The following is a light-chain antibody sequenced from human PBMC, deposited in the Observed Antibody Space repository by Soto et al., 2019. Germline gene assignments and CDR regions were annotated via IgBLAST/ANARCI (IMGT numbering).Light chain of an antibody. CDR1: QSVSSSF. J-gene: IGKJ1*01. V-gene: IGKV3-20*01. Sequence: EIMLTQSPGTLSLSPGERATLSCRASQSVSSSFFAWYQQKPGQAPMLLIYGASIRATGLPDRFSGSGSGTYFTLTISRLEHEDVAMYLCQHYGTSLWTFGQGTKVEIK. CDR3: QHYGTSLWT. CDR2: GAS.